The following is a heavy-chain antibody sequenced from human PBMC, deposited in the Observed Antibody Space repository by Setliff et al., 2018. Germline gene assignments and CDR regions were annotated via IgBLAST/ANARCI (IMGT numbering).Heavy chain of an antibody. CDR2: ISTDDGDT. D-gene: IGHD2-21*02. V-gene: IGHV1-18*01. CDR3: ARDWFCSGGDCSDVFDF. CDR1: GYTFTTHG. J-gene: IGHJ3*01. Sequence: ASVKVSCKASGYTFTTHGISWVRQAPGQGLEWMGWISTDDGDTNFAQKFQGRATLTTDTSTGTAYMELRSLTFDDTAVYYCARDWFCSGGDCSDVFDFWGQGTMVTVS.